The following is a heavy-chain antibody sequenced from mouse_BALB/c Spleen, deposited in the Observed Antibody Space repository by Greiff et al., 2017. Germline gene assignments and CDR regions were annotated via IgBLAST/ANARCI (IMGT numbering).Heavy chain of an antibody. CDR2: IDPANGNT. CDR1: GFNIKDTY. CDR3: NPTGIRSYYAMDY. V-gene: IGHV14-3*02. J-gene: IGHJ4*01. Sequence: EVQLQQSGAELVKPGASVKLSCTASGFNIKDTYMHWVKQRPEQGLEWIGRIDPANGNTKYDPKFQGKATITADTSSNTAYLQLSSLTSEDTAVYYCNPTGIRSYYAMDYWGQGTSVTVSS.